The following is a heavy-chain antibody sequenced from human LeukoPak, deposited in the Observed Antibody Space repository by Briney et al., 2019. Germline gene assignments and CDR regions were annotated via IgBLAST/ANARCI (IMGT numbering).Heavy chain of an antibody. V-gene: IGHV3-23*01. J-gene: IGHJ3*02. D-gene: IGHD2-15*01. CDR1: GFTVYNFA. Sequence: GGSLRLSCVASGFTVYNFAMSWVRQAPGKGLEWVSLITGGGGSTDYADSVKGRFTISRDNSKNTLYLQMNSLRAEDTAVYYCARDTGSGYCSGGRCRGAFDIWGQGTMVTVSS. CDR2: ITGGGGST. CDR3: ARDTGSGYCSGGRCRGAFDI.